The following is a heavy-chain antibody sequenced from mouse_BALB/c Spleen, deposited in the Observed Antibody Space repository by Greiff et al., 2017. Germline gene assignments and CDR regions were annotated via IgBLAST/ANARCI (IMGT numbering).Heavy chain of an antibody. Sequence: EVKLVESGGGLVQPGGSLKLSCAASGFTFSGYGMSWVRQTPDKRLELVATINSNGGSTYYPDSVKGRFTISRDNAKNTLYLQMSSLKSEDTAMYYCARGVRREEGCFDYWGQGTTLTVSS. CDR3: ARGVRREEGCFDY. CDR1: GFTFSGYG. V-gene: IGHV5-6-3*01. J-gene: IGHJ2*01. CDR2: INSNGGST. D-gene: IGHD2-14*01.